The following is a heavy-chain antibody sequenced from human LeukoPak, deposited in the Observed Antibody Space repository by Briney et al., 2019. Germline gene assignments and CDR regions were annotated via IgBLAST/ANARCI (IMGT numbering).Heavy chain of an antibody. CDR3: ARDSKARYFDWNDLGAFDI. D-gene: IGHD3-9*01. J-gene: IGHJ3*02. CDR2: INPNSGGT. V-gene: IGHV1-2*04. Sequence: ASVKVSCRASGYTFTGYYMHWVRQAPAQGLEWMGWINPNSGGTNYAQNFQGWVTMTRDTSISTAYMELSRLRSADTAVYYCARDSKARYFDWNDLGAFDIWGQGTMVTVSS. CDR1: GYTFTGYY.